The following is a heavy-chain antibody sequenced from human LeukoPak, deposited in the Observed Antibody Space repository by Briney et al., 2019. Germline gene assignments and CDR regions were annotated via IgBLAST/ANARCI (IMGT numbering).Heavy chain of an antibody. D-gene: IGHD1-26*01. J-gene: IGHJ4*02. CDR3: AKDPTRWELLIQIRNFDY. CDR2: ISGSGGST. Sequence: GGSLRLSCAASGFTFSSYAMSWVRQAPGKGLEWVSAISGSGGSTYYADSVKGRFTISRDNSKNTLYLQMNSLGAEDTAVYYCAKDPTRWELLIQIRNFDYWGQGTLVTVSS. V-gene: IGHV3-23*01. CDR1: GFTFSSYA.